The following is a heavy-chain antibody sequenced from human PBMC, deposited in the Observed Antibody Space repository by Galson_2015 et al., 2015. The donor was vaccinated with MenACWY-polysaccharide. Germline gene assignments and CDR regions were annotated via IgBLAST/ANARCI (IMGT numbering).Heavy chain of an antibody. Sequence: SLRLSCAASGLTFRSSGMHWVRQAPGKGLEWVALIQNVGSPKAYADSVKGRFTISRDNSKSTLYLQMNSLRAEDTAVYHCAKDSTDFWSVAGRFDHWGQGTLVTVSS. CDR3: AKDSTDFWSVAGRFDH. D-gene: IGHD3-3*01. J-gene: IGHJ5*02. CDR2: IQNVGSPK. CDR1: GLTFRSSG. V-gene: IGHV3-30*02.